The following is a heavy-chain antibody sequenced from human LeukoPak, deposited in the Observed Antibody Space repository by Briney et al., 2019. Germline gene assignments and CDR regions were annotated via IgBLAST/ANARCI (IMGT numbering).Heavy chain of an antibody. CDR2: ISSSSSTI. D-gene: IGHD2-15*01. J-gene: IGHJ6*02. Sequence: GRSLRLSCAASGFTFSSYSMNWVRQAPGKGLEWVSYISSSSSTIYYADSVKGRFTISRDNAKNSLYLQMNSLRAEDTAVYYCARVGCSGGSCYFYYYGMDVWGQGTTVTVSS. CDR1: GFTFSSYS. V-gene: IGHV3-48*04. CDR3: ARVGCSGGSCYFYYYGMDV.